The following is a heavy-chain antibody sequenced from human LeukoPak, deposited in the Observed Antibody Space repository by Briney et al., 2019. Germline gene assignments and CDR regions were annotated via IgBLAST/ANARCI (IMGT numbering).Heavy chain of an antibody. CDR1: GGSISSGGYY. D-gene: IGHD3-9*01. CDR3: ARAIESPQEITYYDILTGYYSSYFDY. V-gene: IGHV4-31*03. J-gene: IGHJ4*02. Sequence: PSETLSLTCTVSGGSISSGGYYWSWIRQHPGKGLEWIGYIYYSGSTYYNPSLKSRVTISVDTSKNQFTLKLSSVTAADTAVYYCARAIESPQEITYYDILTGYYSSYFDYWGQGTLVTVSS. CDR2: IYYSGST.